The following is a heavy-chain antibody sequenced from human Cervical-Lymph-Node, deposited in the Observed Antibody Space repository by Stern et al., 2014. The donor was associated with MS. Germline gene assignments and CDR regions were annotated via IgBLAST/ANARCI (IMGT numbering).Heavy chain of an antibody. J-gene: IGHJ5*02. V-gene: IGHV1-69*01. CDR1: GGTFSDSS. CDR3: ARGAYCGGDCYWGWHDL. D-gene: IGHD2-21*02. CDR2: IIPIFGAA. Sequence: QVQLGQSGAEVKKPGSSVKVSCKASGGTFSDSSISWVRQAPGQGLEWVGGIIPIFGAADYGERFQGRVTITADESTVTAYMELTSLTSEDTAVYYCARGAYCGGDCYWGWHDLWGQGTLVTVSS.